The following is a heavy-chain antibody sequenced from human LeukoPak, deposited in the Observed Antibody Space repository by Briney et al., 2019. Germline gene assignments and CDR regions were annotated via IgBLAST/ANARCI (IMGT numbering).Heavy chain of an antibody. CDR2: IKQDGSEK. V-gene: IGHV3-7*01. CDR1: RFTFSSYW. CDR3: ARDHALAGPAAFYI. D-gene: IGHD3-3*02. Sequence: GGSLRLSFAASRFTFSSYWMSWVRQAPGKGLEWVANIKQDGSEKYYVDSVKGRFTISRDNAKNSLYLQMNSLRAEDTAVYYCARDHALAGPAAFYIWRQGPTVTVPS. J-gene: IGHJ3*02.